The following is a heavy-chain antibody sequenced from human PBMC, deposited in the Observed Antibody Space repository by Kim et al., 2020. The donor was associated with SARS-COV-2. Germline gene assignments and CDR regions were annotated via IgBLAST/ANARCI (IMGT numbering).Heavy chain of an antibody. CDR1: GFTFSSYW. Sequence: GGSLRLSCAASGFTFSSYWMSWVRQATGKGLEWVANIKQDGSEKYYVDSVKGRFTISRDNAKNSLYLQMNSLRAEDTAVYYCARAPGLHYYDSSGFDYWGQGTLVTVSS. J-gene: IGHJ4*02. D-gene: IGHD3-22*01. V-gene: IGHV3-7*03. CDR3: ARAPGLHYYDSSGFDY. CDR2: IKQDGSEK.